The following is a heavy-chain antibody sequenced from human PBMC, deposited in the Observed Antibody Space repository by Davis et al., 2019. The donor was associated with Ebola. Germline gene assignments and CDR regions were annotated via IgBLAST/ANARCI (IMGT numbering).Heavy chain of an antibody. Sequence: GESLKISCAASGFTFSSYGMHWVRQAPGKGLEWVAVISYDGSNKYYADSVKGRFIISRDNSKNTLYLQMNSPRAEDTAVYYCAKEMVDIVVVPAAIAHYYYYYGMDFWGQGTTVTVSS. CDR3: AKEMVDIVVVPAAIAHYYYYYGMDF. D-gene: IGHD2-2*02. J-gene: IGHJ6*02. CDR2: ISYDGSNK. V-gene: IGHV3-30*18. CDR1: GFTFSSYG.